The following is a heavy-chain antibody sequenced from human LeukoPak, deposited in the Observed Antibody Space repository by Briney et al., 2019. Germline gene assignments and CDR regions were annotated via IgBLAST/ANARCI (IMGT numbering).Heavy chain of an antibody. CDR3: ARVRGSYYYYYYMDV. V-gene: IGHV3-21*01. CDR1: GFTFSSYS. CDR2: ISSSSSCI. Sequence: GGSLRLSCAASGFTFSSYSMNWVRQAPGKGLEWVSSISSSSSCIYYADSVKGRFTISRDNAKNSLYLQMNSLRAEDTAVYYCARVRGSYYYYYYMDVWGKGTTVTVSS. D-gene: IGHD1-26*01. J-gene: IGHJ6*03.